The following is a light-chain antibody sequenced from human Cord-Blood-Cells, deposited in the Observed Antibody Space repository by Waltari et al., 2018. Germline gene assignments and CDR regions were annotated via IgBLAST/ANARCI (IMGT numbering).Light chain of an antibody. V-gene: IGLV2-14*03. CDR3: SSYTSSSTYV. CDR2: DVS. Sequence: QSALTQPASVSGSPGPSITISCTGTSSAVGGYNYVSWYQQHPGKAPKRMIYDVSNRPSGVSNRFSGSKSGNTASLTISGLQAEDEADYYCSSYTSSSTYVFGTGTKVTVL. CDR1: SSAVGGYNY. J-gene: IGLJ1*01.